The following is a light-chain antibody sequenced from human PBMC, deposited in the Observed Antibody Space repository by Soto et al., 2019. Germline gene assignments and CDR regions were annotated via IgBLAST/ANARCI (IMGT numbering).Light chain of an antibody. J-gene: IGLJ1*01. CDR3: SSYTSSSTRV. CDR1: SSDVGCYNY. CDR2: DVS. Sequence: QSALTQPASVSGSPGQSITISCTGTSSDVGCYNYVSWYQQHPGKAPKLMIFDVSNRPSGVSNRFSGSKSGNTASLTISGLQAEDEADYYCSSYTSSSTRVFGTGTKVTVL. V-gene: IGLV2-14*01.